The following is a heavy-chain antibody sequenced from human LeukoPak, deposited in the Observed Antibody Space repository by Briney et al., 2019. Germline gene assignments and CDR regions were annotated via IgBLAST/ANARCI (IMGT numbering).Heavy chain of an antibody. CDR3: ARLLPHDAFDI. CDR1: GGSISSYY. D-gene: IGHD2/OR15-2a*01. CDR2: IYYSGST. V-gene: IGHV4-59*08. Sequence: SETLSHTCTVSGGSISSYYWSWIRQPPGKGLEWIGYIYYSGSTNYNPSLKSRVTISVDMSKNQFSLKLSSVTAADTAVYYCARLLPHDAFDIWGQGTMVTVSS. J-gene: IGHJ3*02.